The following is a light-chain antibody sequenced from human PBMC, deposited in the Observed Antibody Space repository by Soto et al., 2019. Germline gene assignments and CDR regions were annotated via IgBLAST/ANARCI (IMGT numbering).Light chain of an antibody. J-gene: IGLJ3*02. CDR1: SIDVGSYNF. V-gene: IGLV2-23*01. Sequence: QSALTQPASVSGSPGQSITISCTGTSIDVGSYNFVSWYQQHPGKAPKPMIYEGSKRPSGVSNRFSGSKSGNTASLTISGLQAEDEADYYCCSYTSSTTWVFGGGTKVTVL. CDR2: EGS. CDR3: CSYTSSTTWV.